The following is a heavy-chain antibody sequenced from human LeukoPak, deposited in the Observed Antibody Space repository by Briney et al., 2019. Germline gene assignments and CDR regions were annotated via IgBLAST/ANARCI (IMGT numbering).Heavy chain of an antibody. Sequence: GVSLRLSCAASGFTFSSYAMSWVRQGPGKGLEWVSAISGSGGSTYYADSVKGRFTISRDNSKNTLYLQMNSLRAEDTAVYYCAKDSCRSTSCRGYFDYWGQGTLVTVSS. CDR2: ISGSGGST. D-gene: IGHD2-2*01. J-gene: IGHJ4*02. CDR3: AKDSCRSTSCRGYFDY. V-gene: IGHV3-23*01. CDR1: GFTFSSYA.